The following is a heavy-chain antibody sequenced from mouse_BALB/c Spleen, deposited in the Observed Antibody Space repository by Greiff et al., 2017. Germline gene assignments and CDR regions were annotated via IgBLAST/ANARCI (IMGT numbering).Heavy chain of an antibody. Sequence: EVKLQESGPGLVKPSQSLSLTCTVTGYSITSDYAWNWIRQFPGNKLEWMGYISYSGSTSYNPSLKSRISITRDTSKNQFFLQLNSVTTEDTATYYCARSYGNYLAWFAYWGQGTLVTVSA. V-gene: IGHV3-2*02. CDR2: ISYSGST. CDR1: GYSITSDYA. D-gene: IGHD2-1*01. CDR3: ARSYGNYLAWFAY. J-gene: IGHJ3*01.